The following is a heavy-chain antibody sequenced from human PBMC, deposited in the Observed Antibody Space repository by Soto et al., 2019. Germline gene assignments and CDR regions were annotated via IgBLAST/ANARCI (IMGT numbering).Heavy chain of an antibody. V-gene: IGHV1-69*01. CDR3: ARGYGGYFDD. CDR1: GVTINSFA. Sequence: QVQLVQSGAEVKKPGSSVKVSCKASGVTINSFAVTWVRQAPGQGFQWLGGITPLFETTNYAQNFQGRVTITADESTTTSYMELRGLASEGTAVYYCARGYGGYFDDWGQGTLVIVSS. D-gene: IGHD4-17*01. CDR2: ITPLFETT. J-gene: IGHJ4*02.